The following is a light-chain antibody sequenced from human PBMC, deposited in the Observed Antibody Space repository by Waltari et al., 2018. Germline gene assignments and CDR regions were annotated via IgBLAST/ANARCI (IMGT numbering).Light chain of an antibody. Sequence: IQLTQSPSSLSASVGDRVTITCRASQGINTYLAWYQQKPGKAPKLLIYFASTLQSGVPSTYSGSGSGTDFTLNISSLQPEDSATYYCQHVDTYPITFGQGTRLEIK. J-gene: IGKJ5*01. CDR3: QHVDTYPIT. CDR2: FAS. CDR1: QGINTY. V-gene: IGKV1-9*01.